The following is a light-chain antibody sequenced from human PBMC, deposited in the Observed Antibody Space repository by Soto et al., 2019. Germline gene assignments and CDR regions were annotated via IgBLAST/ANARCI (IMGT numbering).Light chain of an antibody. J-gene: IGLJ1*01. V-gene: IGLV2-14*01. CDR2: EVT. CDR1: SSDVGGYNY. CDR3: AAWDDSLGAYV. Sequence: QSALTQPASVSGSPGQSITISCTGTSSDVGGYNYVSWYQQYPGKAPKLMIYEVTNRPSGVSHRFSGSKSGNTASLIISGLQAEDGADYYCAAWDDSLGAYVFGTGTKLTVL.